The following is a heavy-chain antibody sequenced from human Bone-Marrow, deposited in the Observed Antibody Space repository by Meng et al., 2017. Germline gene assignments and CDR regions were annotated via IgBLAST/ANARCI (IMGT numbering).Heavy chain of an antibody. CDR3: VAALVVVAATGFDY. CDR2: ISSSSSYI. CDR1: GFTFSSYS. J-gene: IGHJ4*02. Sequence: GGSLRLSCAASGFTFSSYSMNWVRQAPGKGLEWVSSISSSSSYIYYADSVKGRFTISRDNAKNSLYLQMNSLRAEDTAVYYCVAALVVVAATGFDYWGQGTLVTVSS. V-gene: IGHV3-21*04. D-gene: IGHD2-15*01.